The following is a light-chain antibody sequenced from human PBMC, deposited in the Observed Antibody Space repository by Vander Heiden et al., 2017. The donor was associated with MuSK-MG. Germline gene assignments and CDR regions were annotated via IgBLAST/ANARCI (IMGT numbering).Light chain of an antibody. V-gene: IGKV1-39*01. J-gene: IGKJ3*01. Sequence: DIQMSQSPSSLSASVGDTVTITCRSSQDIRRLLNWYQQKPGTAPRLLLFSTSDLKSGVPPRFSGRGTGTYFSLTISSLQPEDFATYYCQQGSDIPFTFGPGT. CDR2: STS. CDR3: QQGSDIPFT. CDR1: QDIRRL.